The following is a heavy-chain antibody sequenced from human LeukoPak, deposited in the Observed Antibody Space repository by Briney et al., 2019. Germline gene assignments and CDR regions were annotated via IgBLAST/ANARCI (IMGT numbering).Heavy chain of an antibody. CDR1: GFTFSTYA. CDR3: AKDGSNDWRWGAFDV. D-gene: IGHD2-15*01. CDR2: IVGSGGST. Sequence: GSLRLSCAASGFTFSTYALSWVRQPPGKGLEWVSSIVGSGGSTFYADSVKGRFSISRDSSKHTLYLQMNTLRADDTAVYYCAKDGSNDWRWGAFDVWGQGAMVTVSS. J-gene: IGHJ3*01. V-gene: IGHV3-23*01.